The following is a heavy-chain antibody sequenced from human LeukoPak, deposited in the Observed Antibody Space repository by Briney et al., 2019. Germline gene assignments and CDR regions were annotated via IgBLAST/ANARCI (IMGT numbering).Heavy chain of an antibody. CDR1: GGSISSGGYY. V-gene: IGHV4-31*03. CDR2: IYYSGST. J-gene: IGHJ6*02. D-gene: IGHD3-22*01. CDR3: ARSVTKTYYYDSSGYLSRYYYYGMDV. Sequence: SETLSLTCTVSGGSISSGGYYWSWIRQHPGKGLEWIGYIYYSGSTYYNPSLKSRVTISVDTSKSQFSLKLSSVTAADTAVYYCARSVTKTYYYDSSGYLSRYYYYGMDVWGQGTTVTVSS.